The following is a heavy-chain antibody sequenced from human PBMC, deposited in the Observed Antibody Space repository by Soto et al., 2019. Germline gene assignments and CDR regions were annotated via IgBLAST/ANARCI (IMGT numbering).Heavy chain of an antibody. D-gene: IGHD6-13*01. CDR3: ARGVPAAGTDWFDP. Sequence: SETLSLTCTFSGGSISNYYWSWIRQSAEKRLEWIGRVSSTGSSYYNPSLKSRVTISVDTSKNQVSLNLTSVTAADTAVYYCARGVPAAGTDWFDPWGQGTLVTVSS. V-gene: IGHV4-4*07. J-gene: IGHJ5*02. CDR1: GGSISNYY. CDR2: VSSTGSS.